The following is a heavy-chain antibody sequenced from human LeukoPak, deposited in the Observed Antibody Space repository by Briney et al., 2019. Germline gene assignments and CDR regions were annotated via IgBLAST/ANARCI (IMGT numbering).Heavy chain of an antibody. CDR2: IWYDGSNK. J-gene: IGHJ4*02. Sequence: GRSLRLSCAASGFTFSSYGMHWVRQAPGKGLEWVAVIWYDGSNKYYADSVKGRFTISRDNAKNSLYLQMNSLRDEDTAVYYCARPDTAMVTPLYWGQGTLVTVSS. D-gene: IGHD5-18*01. CDR1: GFTFSSYG. V-gene: IGHV3-33*01. CDR3: ARPDTAMVTPLY.